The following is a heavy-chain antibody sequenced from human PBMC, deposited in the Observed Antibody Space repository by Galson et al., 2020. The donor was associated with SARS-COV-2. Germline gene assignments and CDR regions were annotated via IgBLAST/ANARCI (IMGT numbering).Heavy chain of an antibody. CDR3: AKDWGYCSGGSCYSSSYYGMDV. CDR2: ISYDGSNK. J-gene: IGHJ6*02. D-gene: IGHD2-15*01. CDR1: GFTFSSYG. Sequence: TGGTLRLSCAASGFTFSSYGMHWVRQAPGTGLEWEAVISYDGSNKYYADSVKGRFTISRDNSKNTLYLQMNSLRAEDTAVYYCAKDWGYCSGGSCYSSSYYGMDVWGQGTTVTVSS. V-gene: IGHV3-30*18.